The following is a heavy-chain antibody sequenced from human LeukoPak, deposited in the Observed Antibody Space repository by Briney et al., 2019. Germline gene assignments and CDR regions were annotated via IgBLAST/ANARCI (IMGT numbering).Heavy chain of an antibody. CDR1: GFIFSHFW. Sequence: GGSLRLSCAASGFIFSHFWMNWVRLAPGKGLEWVAIIKHDGSGRFYVDSVKGRFTISRDNAKNSLVLLMNSLRAEDTAVYYCVTFWTGYYTLPFAYWGQGTLVTVSS. D-gene: IGHD3/OR15-3a*01. V-gene: IGHV3-7*01. J-gene: IGHJ4*02. CDR3: VTFWTGYYTLPFAY. CDR2: IKHDGSGR.